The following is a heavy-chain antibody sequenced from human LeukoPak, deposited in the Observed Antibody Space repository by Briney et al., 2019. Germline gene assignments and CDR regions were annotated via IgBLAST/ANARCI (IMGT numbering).Heavy chain of an antibody. V-gene: IGHV3-74*01. CDR3: AGTWSFDY. CDR2: ISGDGTTT. D-gene: IGHD2-15*01. Sequence: PGGSLRLSCAASGFTFNIHWMHWVRQAPGKGLLWVSRISGDGTTTNYADSVKGRFTISRDNAKNMLYLQMDSLRAEDTAVYYCAGTWSFDYWGQGTLVTVSS. J-gene: IGHJ4*02. CDR1: GFTFNIHW.